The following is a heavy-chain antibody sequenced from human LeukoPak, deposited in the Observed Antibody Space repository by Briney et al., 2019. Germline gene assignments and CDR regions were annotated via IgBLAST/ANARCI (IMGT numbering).Heavy chain of an antibody. CDR3: VKEVATIGVPVFDY. J-gene: IGHJ4*02. CDR2: IPDSGGGT. D-gene: IGHD2-15*01. V-gene: IGHV3-23*01. Sequence: GGSLRLSCAASGFTFSSYAMSWVRQAPGKGLEWVSGIPDSGGGTYYTDSAKGRFTISRDNSKNTLYLQMDSLRGEDTAVYYCVKEVATIGVPVFDYWGQGTLVTVSS. CDR1: GFTFSSYA.